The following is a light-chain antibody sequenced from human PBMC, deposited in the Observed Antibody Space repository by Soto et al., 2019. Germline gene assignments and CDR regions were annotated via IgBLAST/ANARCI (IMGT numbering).Light chain of an antibody. Sequence: AIQLNQSPSSLSASVGDRVTITCRASQGIRNGLDWFQQKPGKAPKLLIYAASNLQSGVPARFSGSGSGTDFTLTISSLQPEDFATYYCLQKYFYPFTFGPGTKVDIK. J-gene: IGKJ3*01. V-gene: IGKV1-6*01. CDR3: LQKYFYPFT. CDR2: AAS. CDR1: QGIRNG.